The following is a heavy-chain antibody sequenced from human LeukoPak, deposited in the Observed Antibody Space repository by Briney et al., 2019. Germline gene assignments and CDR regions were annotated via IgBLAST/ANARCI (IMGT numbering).Heavy chain of an antibody. CDR1: GYTFTSYG. Sequence: ASVKVSCKASGYTFTSYGISWVRQAPGQGLEWMGWISAYNGNTNYAQKLQGRVTMTTDTSTSTAYTELRSLRSDDTAVYYCARADYGGYNWFDPWGQGTLVTVSS. J-gene: IGHJ5*02. V-gene: IGHV1-18*01. CDR3: ARADYGGYNWFDP. CDR2: ISAYNGNT. D-gene: IGHD3-16*01.